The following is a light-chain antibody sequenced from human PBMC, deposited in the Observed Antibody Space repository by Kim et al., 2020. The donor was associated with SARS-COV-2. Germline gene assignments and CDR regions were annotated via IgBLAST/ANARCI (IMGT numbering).Light chain of an antibody. V-gene: IGKV3D-20*01. CDR3: QQYGSSPYS. J-gene: IGKJ2*03. CDR1: QSVSSRY. CDR2: DAS. Sequence: LSPQERPDLPCGASQSVSSRYLACYQQKPGLAPRLLIYDASSRATGIPDRFSGSGSGTDFTLTISRLEPEDFGVYYCQQYGSSPYSFGQGTKLEI.